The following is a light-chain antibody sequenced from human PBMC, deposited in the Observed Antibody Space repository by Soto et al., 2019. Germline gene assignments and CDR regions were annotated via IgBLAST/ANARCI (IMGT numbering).Light chain of an antibody. V-gene: IGLV2-14*01. CDR2: DVS. Sequence: QSALTQPCSVSGSPGQSITISCTGTSSDVGGYKYVSWYQQQPGKAPKLMIHDVSNRASGVYNRFSGSKSGNTASLTISGLQAENEADYYCSSYASSSTLLYVFGTGTKVTVL. J-gene: IGLJ1*01. CDR3: SSYASSSTLLYV. CDR1: SSDVGGYKY.